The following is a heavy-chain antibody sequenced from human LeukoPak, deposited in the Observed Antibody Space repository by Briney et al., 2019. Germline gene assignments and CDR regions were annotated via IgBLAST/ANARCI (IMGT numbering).Heavy chain of an antibody. CDR3: ARDRGFGQESFDF. CDR2: ISTYNSYA. Sequence: ASVKDSSKASGYTFSSYGMSWVRQAPGQGLEWVGWISTYNSYANYAQKFKGRVTMSAETSTTTAYMELRSLRSDDTAVYYCARDRGFGQESFDFCGQGTVVLVSP. J-gene: IGHJ4*02. V-gene: IGHV1-18*01. D-gene: IGHD3-10*01. CDR1: GYTFSSYG.